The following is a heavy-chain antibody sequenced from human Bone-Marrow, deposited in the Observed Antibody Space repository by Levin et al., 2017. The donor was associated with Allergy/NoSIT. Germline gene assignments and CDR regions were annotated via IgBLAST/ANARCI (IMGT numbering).Heavy chain of an antibody. Sequence: PGGSLRLSCAASGVSFSSYGFYWVRQAPGKGLEWVAVISYDGSNKDYADSVKGRFTISRDNSKNTLYLQMNNLRDEDTAVYYCAKEFGGWSGYFRHYYYGMDVWGQGTTVTVSS. J-gene: IGHJ6*02. CDR1: GVSFSSYG. D-gene: IGHD3-3*01. V-gene: IGHV3-30*18. CDR2: ISYDGSNK. CDR3: AKEFGGWSGYFRHYYYGMDV.